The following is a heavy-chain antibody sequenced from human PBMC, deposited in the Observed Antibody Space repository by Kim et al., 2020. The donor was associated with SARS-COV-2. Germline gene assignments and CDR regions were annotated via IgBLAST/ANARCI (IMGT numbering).Heavy chain of an antibody. Sequence: GGSLRLSCAASGFTFSDYCMSWVRQAPGKGLEWASTIDGNGSITDYADSLRGRFTISRDNAKNTLFLQMNSLRADDTAIYYCARHAGTPCILYWWQGTTV. D-gene: IGHD1-1*01. V-gene: IGHV3-23*01. CDR3: ARHAGTPCILY. J-gene: IGHJ6*01. CDR2: IDGNGSIT. CDR1: GFTFSDYC.